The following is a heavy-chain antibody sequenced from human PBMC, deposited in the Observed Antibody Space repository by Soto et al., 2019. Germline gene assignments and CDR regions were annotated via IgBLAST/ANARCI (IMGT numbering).Heavy chain of an antibody. Sequence: PSETLSLTCTVSGGSISSGGYYWSWNRQHPGKGLEWIGYIYYSGSTYYNPSLKSRVTISVDTSKNQFSLKLSSVTAADTAVYYCARDHRGIYGMDVWGQGTTVTVSS. CDR3: ARDHRGIYGMDV. CDR1: GGSISSGGYY. V-gene: IGHV4-31*03. CDR2: IYYSGST. J-gene: IGHJ6*02. D-gene: IGHD3-16*01.